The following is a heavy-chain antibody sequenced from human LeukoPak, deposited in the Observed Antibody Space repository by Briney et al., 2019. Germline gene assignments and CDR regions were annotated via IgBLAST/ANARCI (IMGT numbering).Heavy chain of an antibody. CDR1: GASISTYY. V-gene: IGHV4-59*08. D-gene: IGHD6-13*01. J-gene: IGHJ4*02. Sequence: PSGTLSLTCTVSGASISTYYWSWLRQPPGKGLEWIGCIYDTGSTIYNPSLKSAVAISVDTSRNQFSLRLISVTAADTAVYYCARHETSSSWISSFDYWGQGILVTVSS. CDR2: IYDTGST. CDR3: ARHETSSSWISSFDY.